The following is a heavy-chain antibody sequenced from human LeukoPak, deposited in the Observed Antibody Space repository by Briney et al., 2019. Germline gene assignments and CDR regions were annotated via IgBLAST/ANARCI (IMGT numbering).Heavy chain of an antibody. V-gene: IGHV4-59*01. J-gene: IGHJ4*02. Sequence: PSETLSLTCTVSRGSISSYYWSWIRQPPGKGLEWIGYIDNSGNTNSNPSLKSRVTMSVDTSKNQFSLKLSSVIAADTAVYYCARGRITIFGVVIPHFVNWGQGTLVTVSS. D-gene: IGHD3-3*01. CDR1: RGSISSYY. CDR3: ARGRITIFGVVIPHFVN. CDR2: IDNSGNT.